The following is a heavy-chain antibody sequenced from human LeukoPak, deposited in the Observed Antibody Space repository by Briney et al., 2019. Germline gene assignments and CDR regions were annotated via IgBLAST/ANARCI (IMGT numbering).Heavy chain of an antibody. J-gene: IGHJ5*02. CDR2: IWYDGSNK. CDR3: ARDPSYDYGDYAPQNWFDP. D-gene: IGHD4-17*01. CDR1: GFTFSSYG. Sequence: AGGSLRLSCAASGFTFSSYGMPWVRQAPGKGLEWVAVIWYDGSNKYYADSVKGRFTISRDNSKNTLYLQMNSLRAEDTAVYYCARDPSYDYGDYAPQNWFDPWGQGTLVTVSS. V-gene: IGHV3-33*01.